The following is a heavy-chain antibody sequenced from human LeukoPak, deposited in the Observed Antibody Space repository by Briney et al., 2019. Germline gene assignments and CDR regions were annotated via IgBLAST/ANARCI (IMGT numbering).Heavy chain of an antibody. CDR1: GFTFSSYS. CDR3: ARGPTPSFYYGSGSYYSLDY. J-gene: IGHJ4*02. D-gene: IGHD3-10*01. V-gene: IGHV3-30*03. Sequence: GGSLRLSCAASGFTFSSYSMNWVRQAPGKGLEWVAVISYDGSNKYYADSVKGRFTISRDNSKNTLYLQMNSLRAEDTAVYYCARGPTPSFYYGSGSYYSLDYWGQGTLVTVSS. CDR2: ISYDGSNK.